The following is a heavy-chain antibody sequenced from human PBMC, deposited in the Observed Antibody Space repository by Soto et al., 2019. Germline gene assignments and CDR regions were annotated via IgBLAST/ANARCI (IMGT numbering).Heavy chain of an antibody. CDR2: IYYSGST. CDR1: GGSISTTNYY. J-gene: IGHJ4*02. V-gene: IGHV4-39*01. Sequence: PSETLSLTCVVPGGSISTTNYYWGWIRQPPGKGLEWIGSIYYSGSTYYNPSLKSRVTISVDTSKNQFSLNLSSVTAADTAVYYCARRTSDAFYPLVWGQGTLVTVSS. D-gene: IGHD3-16*01. CDR3: ARRTSDAFYPLV.